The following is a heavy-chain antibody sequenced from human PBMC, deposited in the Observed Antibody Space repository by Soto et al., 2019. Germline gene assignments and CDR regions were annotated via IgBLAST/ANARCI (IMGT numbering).Heavy chain of an antibody. CDR3: ARDGNHYDILTGYYKGVYYFDY. V-gene: IGHV1-69*04. Sequence: ASVKVSCKASGGTFSSYTISWVRQAPGQGLEWMGRIIPILGIANYAQKFQGRVTITADKSTSTAYMELSSLRSEDTAVYYCARDGNHYDILTGYYKGVYYFDYWGQGTLVTVSS. CDR1: GGTFSSYT. J-gene: IGHJ4*02. D-gene: IGHD3-9*01. CDR2: IIPILGIA.